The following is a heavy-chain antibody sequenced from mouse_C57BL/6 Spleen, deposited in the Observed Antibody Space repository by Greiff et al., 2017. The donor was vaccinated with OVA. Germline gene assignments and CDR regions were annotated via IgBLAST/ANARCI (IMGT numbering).Heavy chain of an antibody. CDR2: IYPGDGDT. CDR1: GYAFSSSW. V-gene: IGHV1-82*01. CDR3: ARHYYCSIAFAY. J-gene: IGHJ3*01. Sequence: LQESGPELVKPGASVKISCKASGYAFSSSWMNWVKQRPGTGLEWIGRIYPGDGDTNYNGKFKGKATLTADTSSSTAYMHISSLTSEDSAVYFCARHYYCSIAFAYWGQGTLVTVSA. D-gene: IGHD1-1*01.